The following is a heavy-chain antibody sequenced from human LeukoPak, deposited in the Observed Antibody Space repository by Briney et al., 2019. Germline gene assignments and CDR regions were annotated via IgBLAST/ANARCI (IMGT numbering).Heavy chain of an antibody. V-gene: IGHV3-21*01. Sequence: GGSLRLSCAASGFTFSSYSMNWVRQAPGKGPEWVSSISSSSSYIYYADSVKGRFTISRDNAKNSLYLQMNSLRAEDTAVYYCARDYTVLNWFDPWGQGTLVTVSS. J-gene: IGHJ5*02. CDR1: GFTFSSYS. D-gene: IGHD5/OR15-5a*01. CDR2: ISSSSSYI. CDR3: ARDYTVLNWFDP.